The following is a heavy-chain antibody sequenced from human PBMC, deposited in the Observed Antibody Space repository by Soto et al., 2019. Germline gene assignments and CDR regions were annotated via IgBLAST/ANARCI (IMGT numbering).Heavy chain of an antibody. CDR3: AKDVAIFGVEDYQIDYYYGMDV. J-gene: IGHJ6*02. Sequence: SVGSLRLSCEASGFTFSSYAMNWVRQAPGKGLEWVSVISGSGGRTYYAGSVRGRFTISRDNSKNTLYLQMNSLRAEDTAVYYCAKDVAIFGVEDYQIDYYYGMDVWGQGTTVTV. V-gene: IGHV3-23*01. CDR1: GFTFSSYA. D-gene: IGHD3-3*01. CDR2: ISGSGGRT.